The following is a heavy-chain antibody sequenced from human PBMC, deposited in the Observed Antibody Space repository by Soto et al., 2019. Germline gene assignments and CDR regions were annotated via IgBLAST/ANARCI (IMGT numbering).Heavy chain of an antibody. Sequence: SETLSFTCTVSGGSISSGPYSWGWIRQPPGKGLEWIGTFYYSGSTNYNPSLESRVTISVDTSKNQFSLKLTSVTAADTAVYYCARAAIHAHQLEGQLPTSQTLDYWGQGTLVTVSS. CDR2: FYYSGST. J-gene: IGHJ4*02. CDR3: ARAAIHAHQLEGQLPTSQTLDY. D-gene: IGHD1-1*01. V-gene: IGHV4-39*07. CDR1: GGSISSGPYS.